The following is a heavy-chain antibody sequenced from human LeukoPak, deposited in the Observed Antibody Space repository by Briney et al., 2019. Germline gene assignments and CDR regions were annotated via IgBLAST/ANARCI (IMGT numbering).Heavy chain of an antibody. Sequence: SETLSLTCTVSGGSISSYYWSWIRQPPGKGLEWIGYIYYSGSTNYNPSLKGRVTISVDTSKNQFSLKLSSVTAADTAVYYCARDRGSSGWYRDFDYWGQGTLATVSS. V-gene: IGHV4-59*01. CDR3: ARDRGSSGWYRDFDY. J-gene: IGHJ4*02. CDR1: GGSISSYY. D-gene: IGHD6-19*01. CDR2: IYYSGST.